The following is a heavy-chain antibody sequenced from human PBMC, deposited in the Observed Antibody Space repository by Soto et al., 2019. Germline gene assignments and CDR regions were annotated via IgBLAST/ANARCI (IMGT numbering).Heavy chain of an antibody. Sequence: VQLAQSGAEVKKPGASVKVSCKTSGDSFNDYYIHWVRQAPGQGLEWIGWINPNGGATKYAQEFQGRVTVTRDTSIRTVSMELSSLRSDDTAVYYCARESGGATATLDYYYFYMDVWGKGTTVTVSS. CDR3: ARESGGATATLDYYYFYMDV. CDR2: INPNGGAT. CDR1: GDSFNDYY. J-gene: IGHJ6*03. V-gene: IGHV1-2*02. D-gene: IGHD5-12*01.